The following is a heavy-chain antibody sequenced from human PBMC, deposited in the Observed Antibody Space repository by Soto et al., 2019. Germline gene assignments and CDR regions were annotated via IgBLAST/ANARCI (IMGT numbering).Heavy chain of an antibody. CDR2: IIPILGIA. CDR1: GGTFSSYS. J-gene: IGHJ3*02. CDR3: KYYDILTGSDAFDI. V-gene: IGHV1-69*02. D-gene: IGHD3-9*01. Sequence: QVQLVQSGAEVKKPGSSVKVSCKASGGTFSSYSISWVRQAPGEGLEWMGRIIPILGIANYAQKFQGRVTITADKSTSTAYMELSSLRSEDTAVYYCKYYDILTGSDAFDIWGQGTMVTVST.